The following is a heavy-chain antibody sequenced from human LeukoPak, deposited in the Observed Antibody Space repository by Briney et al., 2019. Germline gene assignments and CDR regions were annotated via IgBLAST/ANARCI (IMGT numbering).Heavy chain of an antibody. D-gene: IGHD5-12*01. CDR3: ARGYIPNDAFDI. J-gene: IGHJ3*02. V-gene: IGHV1-2*02. CDR1: VYTFTGYY. CDR2: INPNSGGT. Sequence: ASVKVSCKASVYTFTGYYMHWVRQAPGQGLEWMGWINPNSGGTNYAQKFQGRVTMTRDTSISTAYMELSRLRSDDTAVYYCARGYIPNDAFDIWGQGTMVTVSS.